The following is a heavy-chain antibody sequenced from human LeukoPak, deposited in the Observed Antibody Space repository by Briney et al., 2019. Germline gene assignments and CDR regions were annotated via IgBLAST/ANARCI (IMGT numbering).Heavy chain of an antibody. J-gene: IGHJ6*03. D-gene: IGHD2-2*01. CDR3: AREYGIVVVPAASPGESYYYYYMDV. V-gene: IGHV3-11*04. CDR1: GFTFSDYY. CDR2: ISSSGSTI. Sequence: GGSLRLSCAASGFTFSDYYMSWVRQAPGKGLKWVSYISSSGSTIYYADAVKGRFTISRDNAKNSLYLQMNSLRAEDTVVYYCAREYGIVVVPAASPGESYYYYYMDVWGKGTTVTVSS.